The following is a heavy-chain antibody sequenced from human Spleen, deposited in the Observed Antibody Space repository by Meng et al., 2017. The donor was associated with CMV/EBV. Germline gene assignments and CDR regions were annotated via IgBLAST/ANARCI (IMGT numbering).Heavy chain of an antibody. V-gene: IGHV1-69*10. Sequence: SVKVSCKASGGTFSSYGISWVRQAPGQGLEWMGGIIPPVSKTQYPQRFQGRVTITADKSTSTAYMELSSLRSEDTAVYYCASAGGITREIHYWGQGTLVTVSS. D-gene: IGHD3-10*01. CDR2: IIPPVSKT. CDR1: GGTFSSYG. CDR3: ASAGGITREIHY. J-gene: IGHJ4*02.